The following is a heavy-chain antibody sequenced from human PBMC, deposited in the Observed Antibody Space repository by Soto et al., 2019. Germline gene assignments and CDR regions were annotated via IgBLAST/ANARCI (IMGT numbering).Heavy chain of an antibody. CDR1: GGTFSTYP. Sequence: QVQLVQSGAEVKKPGSSVKVSCKASGGTFSTYPISWVRQAPGQGLEWMGGINPIFGTANYAQKLQGRVTITADESTTTAYMQLSSLRSDDTAVYYCARLRASNYEAYQPWGQCTLVTVSS. J-gene: IGHJ1*01. CDR2: INPIFGTA. V-gene: IGHV1-69*12. D-gene: IGHD4-4*01. CDR3: ARLRASNYEAYQP.